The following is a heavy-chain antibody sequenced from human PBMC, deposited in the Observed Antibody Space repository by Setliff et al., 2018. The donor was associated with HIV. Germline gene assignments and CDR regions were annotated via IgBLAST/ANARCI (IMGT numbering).Heavy chain of an antibody. V-gene: IGHV3-7*01. CDR1: GFSFSNYW. J-gene: IGHJ5*02. CDR3: ANLWEVGA. CDR2: IKKDGGEI. D-gene: IGHD1-26*01. Sequence: PGGSLRLSCATTGFSFSNYWMDWVRQAPGKGLEWVATIKKDGGEIYYVDSVKGRFTISRDNARNLLYLEMSSLRAEGTAIYFCANLWEVGAWGQGTLVTVSS.